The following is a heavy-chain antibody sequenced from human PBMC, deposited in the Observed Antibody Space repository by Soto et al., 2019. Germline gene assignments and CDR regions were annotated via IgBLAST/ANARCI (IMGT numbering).Heavy chain of an antibody. V-gene: IGHV1-69*04. CDR3: AIGAEMGTVTKGFYYYMDV. J-gene: IGHJ6*03. D-gene: IGHD4-17*01. CDR1: GDTFSNHT. CDR2: IIPIFGVA. Sequence: QVQLVQSGAEVKKPGSSVKVSCKASGDTFSNHTISWVRQAPGQGLEWMGRIIPIFGVANYAQKFQGRVTITADKSTSTVYMELSSLRSADTAVYYCAIGAEMGTVTKGFYYYMDVWGKGTTVTVSS.